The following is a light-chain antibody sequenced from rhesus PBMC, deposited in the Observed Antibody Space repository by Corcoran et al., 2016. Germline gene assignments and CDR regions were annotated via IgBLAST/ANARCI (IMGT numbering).Light chain of an antibody. J-gene: IGKJ1*01. CDR1: QGISNY. V-gene: IGKV1S14*01. CDR3: QQHNSYPWT. CDR2: YAS. Sequence: DIQMTQSPSSLSASVGDTVTITCRASQGISNYLAGYQQKPGKAPKPLIYYASNLESGVPSRFSGSGSGTYFTLTISSLQPEDCAIYYCQQHNSYPWTFGQGTKVEIK.